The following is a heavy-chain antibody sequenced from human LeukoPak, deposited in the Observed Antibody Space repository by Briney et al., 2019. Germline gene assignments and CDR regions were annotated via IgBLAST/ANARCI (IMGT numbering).Heavy chain of an antibody. CDR1: GYTFTSYG. J-gene: IGHJ4*02. Sequence: ASVKVSCKASGYTFTSYGISWVRQAPGQGLEWMGWISAYNGNTNYAQKLQGRVTMTTDTSTSTAYMELRSLRSDDTAVYYCARVEAYCGGDCYHFDYWGQGTLVTVSS. CDR2: ISAYNGNT. D-gene: IGHD2-21*02. CDR3: ARVEAYCGGDCYHFDY. V-gene: IGHV1-18*01.